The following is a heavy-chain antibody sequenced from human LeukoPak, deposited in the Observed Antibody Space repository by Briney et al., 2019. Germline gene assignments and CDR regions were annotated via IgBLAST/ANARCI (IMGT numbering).Heavy chain of an antibody. D-gene: IGHD4-17*01. CDR2: IYHSGST. V-gene: IGHV4-30-2*01. CDR1: GGSISSGGYY. J-gene: IGHJ4*02. Sequence: SETLSLTCTVSGGSISSGGYYWSWIRQPPGKGLEWIGYIYHSGSTYYNPSLKSRVTISVDRSKNQFSLKLSPVTAADTAVYYCARRDTVTTFDYWGQGTLVTVSS. CDR3: ARRDTVTTFDY.